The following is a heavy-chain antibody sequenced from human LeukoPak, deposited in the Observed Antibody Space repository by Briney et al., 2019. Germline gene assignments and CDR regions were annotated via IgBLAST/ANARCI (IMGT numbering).Heavy chain of an antibody. J-gene: IGHJ4*02. D-gene: IGHD3-22*01. CDR2: IYRSGST. CDR1: GGSISSSNW. Sequence: SETLSLTCTVSGGSISSSNWWRWVRQPPGKGLEWIGEIYRSGSTNYNASLKGRVTISVDTSKNQFSLKLSSVTAADTAVYYCARRTYYYDSSGYYYVSRSFFTFSYFDYWGQGTLVTVSS. CDR3: ARRTYYYDSSGYYYVSRSFFTFSYFDY. V-gene: IGHV4-4*02.